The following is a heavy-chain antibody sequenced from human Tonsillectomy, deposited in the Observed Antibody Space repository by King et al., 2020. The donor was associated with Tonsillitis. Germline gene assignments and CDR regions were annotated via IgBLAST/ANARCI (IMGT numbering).Heavy chain of an antibody. Sequence: VQLVESGGGVVQPGRSLKLSFAAFGFTFSRYAMHWVRQAPGKGPEWVAVFSHDGSDHFYADSVKGRFTISRDNSKNKLFLHMNSPRPDDTAVYYCARDNLAGSDVVVNGFDSWGQGTLVTVSS. CDR2: FSHDGSDH. J-gene: IGHJ4*02. V-gene: IGHV3-30*01. CDR3: ARDNLAGSDVVVNGFDS. D-gene: IGHD2-15*01. CDR1: GFTFSRYA.